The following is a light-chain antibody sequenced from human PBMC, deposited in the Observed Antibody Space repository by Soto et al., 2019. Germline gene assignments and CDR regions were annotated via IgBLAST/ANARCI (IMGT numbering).Light chain of an antibody. J-gene: IGKJ1*01. V-gene: IGKV1-39*01. Sequence: DIQMTQSPSSLSASVGDRVTITCRASQSISNYLTWYQQKPRKAPKLLMFAASSLQSGVPTRFSGGGSGTDFTLTISSLQPEDFATYYCQPSDSTPRTFGQGTEVEIK. CDR3: QPSDSTPRT. CDR1: QSISNY. CDR2: AAS.